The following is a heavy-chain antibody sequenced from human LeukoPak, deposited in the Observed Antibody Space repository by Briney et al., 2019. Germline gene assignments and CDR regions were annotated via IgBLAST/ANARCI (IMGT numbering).Heavy chain of an antibody. Sequence: SVKDSCKASRGTLSSYAISGVRQAPAQGLEWMGGIFPIFGTANKAQKFQGSVTITADESTSTAYMELSSLRAEDTAVYYGARDSRGYSGSYYSGYWGQGTLVTVSS. J-gene: IGHJ4*02. CDR1: RGTLSSYA. D-gene: IGHD1-26*01. V-gene: IGHV1-69*13. CDR2: IFPIFGTA. CDR3: ARDSRGYSGSYYSGY.